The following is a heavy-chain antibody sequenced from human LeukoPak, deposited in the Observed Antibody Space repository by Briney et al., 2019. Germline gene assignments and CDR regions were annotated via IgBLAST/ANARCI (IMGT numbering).Heavy chain of an antibody. CDR3: ARLHSGSYGDDY. CDR1: GGSISSYY. CDR2: INHSGST. D-gene: IGHD1-26*01. V-gene: IGHV4-34*01. Sequence: PSETLSLTCTVSGGSISSYYWSWIRQPPGKGLEWIGEINHSGSTNYNPSLKSRVTISVDTSKNQFSLKLSSVTAADTAVYYCARLHSGSYGDDYWGQGTLVTVSS. J-gene: IGHJ4*02.